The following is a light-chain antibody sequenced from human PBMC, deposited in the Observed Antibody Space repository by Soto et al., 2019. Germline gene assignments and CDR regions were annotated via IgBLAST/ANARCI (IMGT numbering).Light chain of an antibody. CDR2: DDN. V-gene: IGLV1-51*01. CDR1: SSNIGGNS. Sequence: QSVLTQPPSVSAAPGQKVTISCSGSSSNIGGNSVSWYQQLSGTAPKLLIYDDNKRPSGIPDRFSGSKSGTSATLGITGFQTGDEADYYCGSWDSSLSAYVFGTGTKVNVL. CDR3: GSWDSSLSAYV. J-gene: IGLJ1*01.